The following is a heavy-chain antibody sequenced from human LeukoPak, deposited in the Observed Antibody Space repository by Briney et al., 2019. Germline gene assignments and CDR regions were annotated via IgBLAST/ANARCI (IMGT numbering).Heavy chain of an antibody. CDR1: GGSTSSYY. CDR3: ARVQDRYYYDSSGYTH. CDR2: IYYSGST. V-gene: IGHV4-59*01. D-gene: IGHD3-22*01. J-gene: IGHJ4*02. Sequence: PSETLSLTCTVSGGSTSSYYWSWIRQPPGKGLEWIGYIYYSGSTNYNPSLKSRVTISVDTSKNQFSLKLSSVTAADTAVYYCARVQDRYYYDSSGYTHWGQGTLVTVSS.